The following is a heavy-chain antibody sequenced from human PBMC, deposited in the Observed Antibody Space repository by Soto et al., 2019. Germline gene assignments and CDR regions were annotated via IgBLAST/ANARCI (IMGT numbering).Heavy chain of an antibody. D-gene: IGHD5-12*01. V-gene: IGHV4-31*03. Sequence: QVQLQESGPGLVKPSQTLSLTCTFSGGSISSGGYYWSWIRQHPGKGLEWIGYIYYSGSTYSNPSLKSRVTISVDTSKNEFSLKLTSVAAADTAVYYCARGWATMETPPYYYWGQGNLVTVSS. J-gene: IGHJ4*02. CDR3: ARGWATMETPPYYY. CDR2: IYYSGST. CDR1: GGSISSGGYY.